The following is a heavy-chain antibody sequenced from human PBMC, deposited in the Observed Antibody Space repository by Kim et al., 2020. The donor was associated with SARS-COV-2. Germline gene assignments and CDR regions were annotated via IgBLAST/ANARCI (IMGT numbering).Heavy chain of an antibody. Sequence: STSIQGHVTISADKSTSTAYLQWSGLKSSDTAMYYCARLGIAAAGSDFDYWGQGTLVTVSS. J-gene: IGHJ4*02. D-gene: IGHD6-13*01. V-gene: IGHV5-10-1*01. CDR3: ARLGIAAAGSDFDY.